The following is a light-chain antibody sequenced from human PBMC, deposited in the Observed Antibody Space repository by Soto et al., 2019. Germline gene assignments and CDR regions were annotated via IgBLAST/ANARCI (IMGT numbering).Light chain of an antibody. CDR3: CSYAGSYTLYV. CDR2: DVT. V-gene: IGLV2-11*01. J-gene: IGLJ1*01. Sequence: QSALTQPRSVSGSPGQSGTISCTGTSSDVGGYNFVSWYQQHPGKVPKLMIYDVTKRPSGVPNRFSGSKSGDTASLTISGLQAEDEADYYCCSYAGSYTLYVFGTGTKLTVL. CDR1: SSDVGGYNF.